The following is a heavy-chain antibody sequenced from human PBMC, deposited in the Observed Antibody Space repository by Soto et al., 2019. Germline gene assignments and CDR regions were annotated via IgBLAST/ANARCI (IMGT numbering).Heavy chain of an antibody. D-gene: IGHD5-12*01. CDR3: ARSGYNFGYQYWFDP. V-gene: IGHV5-51*01. CDR1: GYNFATYW. Sequence: GESLKISCQGSGYNFATYWIGWVRQMPGKGLEWMGIIYPSDSDTRYGPSFQGQVTISADKSINTAYLQWSSLKASDSAMYYCARSGYNFGYQYWFDPWGQGTLVTVSS. CDR2: IYPSDSDT. J-gene: IGHJ5*02.